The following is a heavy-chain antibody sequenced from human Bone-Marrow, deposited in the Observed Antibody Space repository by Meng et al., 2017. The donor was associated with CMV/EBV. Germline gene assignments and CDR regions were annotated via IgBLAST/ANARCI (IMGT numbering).Heavy chain of an antibody. D-gene: IGHD6-6*01. CDR3: ARYSSSSSYFDY. CDR2: INHSGST. V-gene: IGHV4-34*01. Sequence: SQTLSLTCAVYCGCFSGYYWSWIREPPGKGLEWIGEINHSGSTNYNPSLKSRVTISVDTSKNQFSLKLSSVTAADPAVYSCARYSSSSSYFDYWGQGTLVTVSS. CDR1: CGCFSGYY. J-gene: IGHJ4*02.